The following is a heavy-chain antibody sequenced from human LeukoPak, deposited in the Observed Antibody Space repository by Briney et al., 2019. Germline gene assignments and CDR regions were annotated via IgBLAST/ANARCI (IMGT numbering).Heavy chain of an antibody. V-gene: IGHV1-69*04. Sequence: SVKVSCKASGGTFSSYAISWVRQAPGQRLEWMGRIIPILGIANYAQKFQGRVTITADKSTSTAYMEPSSLRSEDTAVYYCARDLSTVTTQEYYFDYWGQGTLVTVSS. J-gene: IGHJ4*02. D-gene: IGHD4-17*01. CDR2: IIPILGIA. CDR3: ARDLSTVTTQEYYFDY. CDR1: GGTFSSYA.